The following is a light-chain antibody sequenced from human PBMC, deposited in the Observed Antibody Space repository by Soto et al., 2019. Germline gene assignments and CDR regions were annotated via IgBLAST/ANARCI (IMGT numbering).Light chain of an antibody. V-gene: IGKV1-5*03. CDR3: QQYNSFPYS. Sequence: DIQMTQSPSTLPASVGGRVTITCRASQSIDRWLAWYQQKPGKAPNLLVYKASSLESGVPSRFSGSGFGTEFTLTITSLQPDDFATYYCQQYNSFPYSFGQGTRLEIK. CDR1: QSIDRW. J-gene: IGKJ2*03. CDR2: KAS.